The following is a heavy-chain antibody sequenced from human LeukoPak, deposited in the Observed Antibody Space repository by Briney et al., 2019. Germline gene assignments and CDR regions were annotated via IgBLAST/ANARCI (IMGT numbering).Heavy chain of an antibody. D-gene: IGHD2-15*01. J-gene: IGHJ1*01. CDR2: IYYSGST. Sequence: SETLSLTCTVSGGSISSYYWSWIRQPPGKGLEWIGYIYYSGSTNYNPSLKSRVTISVDTSKNQFSLKLSPVTAADTAVYYCARRSRLGYFQHWGQGTLVTVSS. V-gene: IGHV4-59*08. CDR3: ARRSRLGYFQH. CDR1: GGSISSYY.